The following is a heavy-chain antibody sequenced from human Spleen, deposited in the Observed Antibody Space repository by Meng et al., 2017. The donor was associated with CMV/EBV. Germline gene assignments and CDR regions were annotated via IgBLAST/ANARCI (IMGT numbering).Heavy chain of an antibody. CDR2: INRDGRTT. V-gene: IGHV3-74*01. Sequence: ETLSLTCTVSGGSIRSDSYYWGWIRQAPGKGLVWVSRINRDGRTTNYADSVKGRFTISRDSAKNTLHLQMNSLRAEDTAVYYCARDLDPHYYDGGRAFDIWGLGTMVTVSS. CDR1: GGSIRSDSYY. J-gene: IGHJ3*02. CDR3: ARDLDPHYYDGGRAFDI. D-gene: IGHD3-22*01.